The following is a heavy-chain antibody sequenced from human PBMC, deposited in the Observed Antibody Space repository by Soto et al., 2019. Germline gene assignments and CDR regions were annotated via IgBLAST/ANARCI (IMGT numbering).Heavy chain of an antibody. V-gene: IGHV1-18*01. CDR1: GYILIIYG. CDR2: VSTYSDNT. CDR3: ARDSCIGGSCFIDY. D-gene: IGHD2-15*01. Sequence: ASVKVPCKASGYILIIYGITGVRKAPGQGLEWMGWVSTYSDNTHYAQDFQGRVTMTIDTSTSTAYMDLRSLRSDDTAVYYCARDSCIGGSCFIDYWGQGTVVTVSS. J-gene: IGHJ4*02.